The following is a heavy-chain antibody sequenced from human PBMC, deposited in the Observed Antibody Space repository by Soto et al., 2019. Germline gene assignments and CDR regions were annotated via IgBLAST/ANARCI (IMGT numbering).Heavy chain of an antibody. J-gene: IGHJ5*01. V-gene: IGHV3-66*01. Sequence: EVQLVESGGGLVQPGGSLRLSCAASGFTVSSSYISWFRQAPGKRLEWVSTIYSSGRTYYADSVRGRFTISRDDSKNTLYLQMNSLSVDDTAVYYCTREASGSGWWSQGSFESWGQGTLVTVSS. CDR1: GFTVSSSY. CDR2: IYSSGRT. CDR3: TREASGSGWWSQGSFES. D-gene: IGHD6-19*01.